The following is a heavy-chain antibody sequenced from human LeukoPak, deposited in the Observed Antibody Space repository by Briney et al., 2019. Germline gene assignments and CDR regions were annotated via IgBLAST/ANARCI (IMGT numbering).Heavy chain of an antibody. Sequence: PSETLSLTXTVSGYSISSGYYWGWLRQPPGKGLEWIGSIYHSVSTYYNPSLKSRFTMSVDTSKNQFSLKLSSVTAADTAVYYCARDLPRGYCSGGSCYPNWFDPWGQGTLVTVSS. CDR1: GYSISSGYY. J-gene: IGHJ5*02. V-gene: IGHV4-38-2*02. D-gene: IGHD2-15*01. CDR3: ARDLPRGYCSGGSCYPNWFDP. CDR2: IYHSVST.